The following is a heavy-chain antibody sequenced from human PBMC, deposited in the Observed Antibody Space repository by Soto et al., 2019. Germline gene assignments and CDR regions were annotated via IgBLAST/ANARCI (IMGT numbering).Heavy chain of an antibody. CDR2: ISSSSIYT. V-gene: IGHV3-21*06. CDR3: ARDFKESQYYYYCMDV. D-gene: IGHD3-10*01. CDR1: GFTFSSYS. Sequence: EVQLVESGGGLVKPGGSLRLSCVVSGFTFSSYSMNWVRQAPGKGLEWVSSISSSSIYTYYADSVKGRFTISRDNAKSSGYLQMNSLRAEDTAVYYCARDFKESQYYYYCMDVWGKGTTVTVSS. J-gene: IGHJ6*03.